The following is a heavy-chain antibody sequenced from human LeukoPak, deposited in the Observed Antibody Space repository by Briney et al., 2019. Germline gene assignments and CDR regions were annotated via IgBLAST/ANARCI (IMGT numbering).Heavy chain of an antibody. D-gene: IGHD2-2*01. CDR3: ARERCSSISCPGYFQH. CDR2: ISGSGGST. J-gene: IGHJ1*01. V-gene: IGHV3-23*01. CDR1: GFTFSTYA. Sequence: GGSLRLSCAASGFTFSTYAMNWVRQAPGKGLEWVSGISGSGGSTYYADSVKGRFTISRDNSKNTLYLQMNSLRAEDTAVYYCARERCSSISCPGYFQHWGQGTLVTVSS.